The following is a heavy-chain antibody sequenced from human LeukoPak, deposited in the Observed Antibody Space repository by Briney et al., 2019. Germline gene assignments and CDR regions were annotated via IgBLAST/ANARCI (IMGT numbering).Heavy chain of an antibody. V-gene: IGHV4-59*08. CDR1: GGSISSYY. CDR3: ARHGQRYDYVWGSYRPVTFFDC. D-gene: IGHD3-16*02. J-gene: IGHJ4*02. CDR2: IYYSGST. Sequence: SETLSLTCTVSGGSISSYYWNWIRQPPGKGLEWIGYIYYSGSTNYNPSLKSRVTISVDTSKNQFSLKQSSVTAADTAVYYCARHGQRYDYVWGSYRPVTFFDCWGQGTLVTVSS.